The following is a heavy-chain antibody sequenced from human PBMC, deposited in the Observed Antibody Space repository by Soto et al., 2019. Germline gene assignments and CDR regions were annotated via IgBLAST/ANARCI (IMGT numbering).Heavy chain of an antibody. CDR2: VIPIFGTP. Sequence: SVKVSCKAPGGTFSTYAIIWVRQATGQGLEWMGGVIPIFGTPKYAQKFQGRVTITADESTSTGYMELRSLRSEDTAVYYCARSQGGSSSLDIYYYYYYGMDVWGQGTTVTVSS. CDR3: ARSQGGSSSLDIYYYYYYGMDV. J-gene: IGHJ6*02. CDR1: GGTFSTYA. D-gene: IGHD2-15*01. V-gene: IGHV1-69*13.